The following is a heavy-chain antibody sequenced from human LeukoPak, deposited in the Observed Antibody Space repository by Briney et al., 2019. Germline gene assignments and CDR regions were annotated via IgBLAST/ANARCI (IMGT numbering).Heavy chain of an antibody. Sequence: GGSLRLSCAVSGITLSNYGMSWVRQAPGKGLEWVAGISGSGGRSNYADSVKGRFTIPRDNPKHTLYLQMNSLRAEDTAVYFCAKRGVVIRVILIGFHKEAYYFDSWGQGALVTVSS. D-gene: IGHD3-9*01. J-gene: IGHJ4*02. CDR1: GITLSNYG. CDR2: ISGSGGRS. CDR3: AKRGVVIRVILIGFHKEAYYFDS. V-gene: IGHV3-23*01.